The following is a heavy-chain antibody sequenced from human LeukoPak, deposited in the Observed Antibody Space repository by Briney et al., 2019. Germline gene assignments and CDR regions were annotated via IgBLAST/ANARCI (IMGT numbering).Heavy chain of an antibody. CDR3: ARVGAATGALDY. CDR2: ISSSGSYT. CDR1: GFTFSNYA. D-gene: IGHD6-13*01. J-gene: IGHJ4*02. Sequence: PGGSLRLSCADSGFTFSNYAMNWVRQAPGKGLEWVSGISSSGSYTYYADSVKGRFTISRDNAKNTLYLQMNSLRAEDTAVYYCARVGAATGALDYWGQGTLVTVSS. V-gene: IGHV3-21*01.